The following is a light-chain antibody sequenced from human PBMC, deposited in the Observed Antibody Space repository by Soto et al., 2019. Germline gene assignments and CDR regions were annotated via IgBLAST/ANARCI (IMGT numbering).Light chain of an antibody. CDR3: QQYGRSPYT. CDR1: QSVSSSY. V-gene: IGKV3-20*01. J-gene: IGKJ2*01. CDR2: AAS. Sequence: EILLTQSPGTLSLSPGERATLSCRASQSVSSSYLAWYQQRPGQAPRLLIYAASNRATGIPDRFSGSGSGTDFTLTISRLETEDFAVYYCQQYGRSPYTFGQGTKVEVK.